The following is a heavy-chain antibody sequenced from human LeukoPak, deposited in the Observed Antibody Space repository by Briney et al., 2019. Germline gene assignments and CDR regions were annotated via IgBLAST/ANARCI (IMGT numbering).Heavy chain of an antibody. CDR1: GFTISSYG. J-gene: IGHJ4*02. CDR2: ISYDGSDK. D-gene: IGHD6-19*01. V-gene: IGHV3-30*18. CDR3: AKDAFSSGWELFDH. Sequence: GGSLRLSCAASGFTISSYGMHWVRQAPGKGLEWVAVISYDGSDKYYADSVKGRFTISRDNSKNTLYLQMNSLRAEDTAVYSCAKDAFSSGWELFDHWGQGTLVTVSS.